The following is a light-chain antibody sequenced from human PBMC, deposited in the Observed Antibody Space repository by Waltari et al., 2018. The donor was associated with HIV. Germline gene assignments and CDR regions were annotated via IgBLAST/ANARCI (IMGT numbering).Light chain of an antibody. CDR1: SSNIGRTT. CDR2: SNN. J-gene: IGLJ3*02. CDR3: AAWDDSLNGWV. Sequence: QSVLTQPPSASGPPGQRVTIPRSGTSSNIGRTTVNWYQQLPGTAPKLLIYSNNQRPSGVPDRFSGSKSGTSASLAISGLQSEDEADYYCAAWDDSLNGWVFGGGTKLTVL. V-gene: IGLV1-44*01.